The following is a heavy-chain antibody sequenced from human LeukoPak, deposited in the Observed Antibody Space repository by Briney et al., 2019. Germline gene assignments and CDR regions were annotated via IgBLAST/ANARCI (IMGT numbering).Heavy chain of an antibody. D-gene: IGHD3-10*01. V-gene: IGHV4-38-2*02. CDR3: ARGDLWFGELFDY. CDR1: GSSISRGNY. CDR2: MSHGGSS. J-gene: IGHJ4*02. Sequence: PSETLSLTCSVSGSSISRGNYWGWIRQPPGKGLEWLGSMSHGGSSDYNPSLKSRVTILLDTSKNHFSLKLSSVTAADTAVYYCARGDLWFGELFDYWGQGTLVTVSS.